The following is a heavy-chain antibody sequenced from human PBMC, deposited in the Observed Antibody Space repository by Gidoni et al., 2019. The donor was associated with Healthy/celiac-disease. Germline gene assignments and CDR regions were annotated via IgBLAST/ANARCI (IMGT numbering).Heavy chain of an antibody. CDR1: GFTFSSYA. CDR2: ISYDGSNK. J-gene: IGHJ6*02. CDR3: ARDLDGDYYYGMDV. D-gene: IGHD4-17*01. V-gene: IGHV3-30-3*01. Sequence: QVQLVESGGAVVQPGRSLSLSCAASGFTFSSYAMHWVRQAPGKGLEWVAVISYDGSNKYYADSVKGRFTISRDNSKNTLYLQMNSLRAEDTAVYYCARDLDGDYYYGMDVWGQGATVTVSS.